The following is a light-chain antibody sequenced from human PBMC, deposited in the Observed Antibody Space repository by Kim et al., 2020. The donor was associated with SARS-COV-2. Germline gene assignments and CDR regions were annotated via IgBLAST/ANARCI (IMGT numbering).Light chain of an antibody. J-gene: IGLJ3*02. V-gene: IGLV1-47*01. CDR1: TSKIGSND. CDR2: RND. Sequence: GQRVTVAWSGSTSKIGSNDVSWFQHLQGPAPEFLIYRNDKRPSGVPDRVSGSNSGASASLASSGLRSEEEADYYCAAWDDSLSGWVFGGGTQLTVL. CDR3: AAWDDSLSGWV.